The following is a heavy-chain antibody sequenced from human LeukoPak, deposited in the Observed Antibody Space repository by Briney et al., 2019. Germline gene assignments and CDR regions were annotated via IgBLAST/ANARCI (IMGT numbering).Heavy chain of an antibody. CDR1: GFAFSSYW. Sequence: GGSLRLSCAASGFAFSSYWMHWVRQTPGKGLVWVSRINSGGSGASYADSVKGRFTISRDNAKDTLYLQMNSLRVEDTAVYYCASSLGPLTEYWGQGTLVTVSS. D-gene: IGHD7-27*01. CDR2: INSGGSGA. J-gene: IGHJ4*02. V-gene: IGHV3-74*01. CDR3: ASSLGPLTEY.